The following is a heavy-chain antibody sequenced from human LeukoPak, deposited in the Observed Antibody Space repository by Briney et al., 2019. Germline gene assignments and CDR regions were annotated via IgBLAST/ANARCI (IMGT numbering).Heavy chain of an antibody. CDR1: GFTFSNYW. V-gene: IGHV3-7*01. CDR3: ARGGSHSFDP. J-gene: IGHJ5*02. Sequence: GGSLRLSCAASGFTFSNYWMTWVRQAPGKGLEWVANIKVDGTEKHYVDSVMGRFTVSRDNAKNSLFLQMNNLRVEDTAVYYCARGGSHSFDPWGRGTLVTVSS. D-gene: IGHD1-26*01. CDR2: IKVDGTEK.